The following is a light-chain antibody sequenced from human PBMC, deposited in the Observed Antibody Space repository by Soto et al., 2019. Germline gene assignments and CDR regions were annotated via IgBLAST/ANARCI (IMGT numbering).Light chain of an antibody. Sequence: DIQMTQSPSSLSASVGDRVTITCRASQSISSYLNWYQQKPGKAPKLLIYAASSLQSGVPSRFSGSESGTDFTLTISRLQPEDFATYYCQQSYSTPFTFCPGTKVDIK. J-gene: IGKJ3*01. CDR1: QSISSY. CDR2: AAS. CDR3: QQSYSTPFT. V-gene: IGKV1-39*01.